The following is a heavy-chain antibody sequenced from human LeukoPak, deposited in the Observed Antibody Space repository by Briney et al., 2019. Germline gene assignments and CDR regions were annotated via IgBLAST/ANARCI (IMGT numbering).Heavy chain of an antibody. J-gene: IGHJ3*02. Sequence: SETLSLTCAVYGGSFSGYYWSWIRQPPGKGLEWIGEINHSGSTNYNPSLKSRVTISVVTSKIHFSLKLSSVPAADTAVYYCARGWGMMAEEAFDIWGQGTMVTVSS. CDR3: ARGWGMMAEEAFDI. D-gene: IGHD2-8*01. V-gene: IGHV4-34*01. CDR1: GGSFSGYY. CDR2: INHSGST.